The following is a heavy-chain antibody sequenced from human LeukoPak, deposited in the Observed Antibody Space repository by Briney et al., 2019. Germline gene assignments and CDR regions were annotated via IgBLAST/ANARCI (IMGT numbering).Heavy chain of an antibody. J-gene: IGHJ3*02. CDR3: ARGPWRSYYDSSGPTGDAFDI. Sequence: ASVKVSCKASGYTFTSYAMHWVRQAPGQRLEWMGWINAGNGNTKYSQKFQGRVTITRDTSASTAYMELSSLRSEDTAVYYCARGPWRSYYDSSGPTGDAFDIWGQGTMVTVSS. CDR1: GYTFTSYA. V-gene: IGHV1-3*01. CDR2: INAGNGNT. D-gene: IGHD3-22*01.